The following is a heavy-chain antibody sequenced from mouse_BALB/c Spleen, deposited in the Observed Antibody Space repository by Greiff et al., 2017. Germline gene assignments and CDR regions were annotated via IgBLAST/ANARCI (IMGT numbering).Heavy chain of an antibody. J-gene: IGHJ1*01. V-gene: IGHV5-6-5*01. D-gene: IGHD2-1*01. Sequence: DVMLVESGGGLVKPGGSLKLSCAASGFTFSSYAMSWVRQTPEKRLEWVASISSGGSTYYPDSVKGRFTISRDNARNILYLQMSSLRSEDTAMYYCARAYGNYGYFDVWGAGTTVTVSS. CDR1: GFTFSSYA. CDR2: ISSGGST. CDR3: ARAYGNYGYFDV.